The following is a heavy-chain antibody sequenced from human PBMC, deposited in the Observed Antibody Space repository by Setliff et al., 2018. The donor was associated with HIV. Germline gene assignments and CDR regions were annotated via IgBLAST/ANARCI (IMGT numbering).Heavy chain of an antibody. V-gene: IGHV4-59*11. CDR2: IYNSEST. CDR1: GGSISTQY. J-gene: IGHJ1*01. Sequence: SETLSLTCTVSGGSISTQYWSWIRQSPGKGLEWIAYIYNSESTNYNPSFKGRVTISVDTSKNQFSLKLSSVTAADTAVYYCAVSGYWEYFHDWGQGTLVTVSS. CDR3: AVSGYWEYFHD. D-gene: IGHD2-15*01.